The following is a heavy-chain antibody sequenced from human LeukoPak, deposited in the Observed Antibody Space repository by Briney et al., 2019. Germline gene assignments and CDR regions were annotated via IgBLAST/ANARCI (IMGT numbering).Heavy chain of an antibody. D-gene: IGHD3-16*01. V-gene: IGHV4-59*01. CDR1: GGSISSYY. CDR2: IYYSGST. CDR3: ARVPSGSMITFGDGSEV. Sequence: SETLSLTCTVSGGSISSYYWSWIRPPPGKGLEWIGYIYYSGSTNYNPSLKSRVTISVDTSKNQFSLKLSSVTAADTAVYYCARVPSGSMITFGDGSEVWGQGTLVTVSS. J-gene: IGHJ4*02.